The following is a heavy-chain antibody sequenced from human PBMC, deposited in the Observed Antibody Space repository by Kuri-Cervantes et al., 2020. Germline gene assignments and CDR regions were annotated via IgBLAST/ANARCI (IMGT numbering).Heavy chain of an antibody. CDR3: ARGDEWGTYYYYYMDV. V-gene: IGHV3-21*03. J-gene: IGHJ6*03. CDR1: GFTFSSYS. D-gene: IGHD2-8*01. Sequence: GGSLRLSCAASGFTFSSYSMNWVRQAPGKGLEWVSSISSSSSYIYYADSVKGRFTISRDNAKNSLYLQMNSLRAEDTAVYYCARGDEWGTYYYYYMDVWGKGTTVTVSS. CDR2: ISSSSSYI.